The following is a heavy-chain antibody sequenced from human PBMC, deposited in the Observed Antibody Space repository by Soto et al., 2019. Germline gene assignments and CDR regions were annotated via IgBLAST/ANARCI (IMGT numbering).Heavy chain of an antibody. V-gene: IGHV1-18*01. J-gene: IGHJ3*02. CDR1: GYTFTSYG. CDR2: ISAYDGNT. D-gene: IGHD6-13*01. Sequence: QVQLVQSGAEVKKPGASVKVSCKASGYTFTSYGISWVRQAPGQGLEWMGWISAYDGNTNYAQKLQGRVTMTTDTATSTAYMELRSLRTDDTAVYYCAASGYSSSWYDAFDIWGQGTMVTGSS. CDR3: AASGYSSSWYDAFDI.